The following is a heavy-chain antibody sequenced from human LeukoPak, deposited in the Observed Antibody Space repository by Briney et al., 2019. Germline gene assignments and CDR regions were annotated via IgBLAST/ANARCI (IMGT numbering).Heavy chain of an antibody. D-gene: IGHD2-15*01. J-gene: IGHJ5*02. Sequence: SETLSLTCTVSGGSISSSGYYWGWIRQPPEKGLEWIGSIYYSGSTYYNPSLKSRVTISVDTSKNQFSLKLSSVTAADTAVYYCARGVVVAATPNWFDPWGQGTLVTVSS. CDR2: IYYSGST. V-gene: IGHV4-39*07. CDR1: GGSISSSGYY. CDR3: ARGVVVAATPNWFDP.